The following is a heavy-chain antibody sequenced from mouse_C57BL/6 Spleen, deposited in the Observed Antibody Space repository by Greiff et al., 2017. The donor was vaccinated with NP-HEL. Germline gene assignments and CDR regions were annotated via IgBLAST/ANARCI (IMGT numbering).Heavy chain of an antibody. CDR2: IYPGDGDT. CDR3: ARSRYYGSSYFDY. V-gene: IGHV1-80*01. D-gene: IGHD1-1*01. CDR1: GYAFSSYS. Sequence: QVQLQQSGAELVKPGASVKISCKASGYAFSSYSMNWVKQRPGKGLEWIGQIYPGDGDTNYNGKFKGKATLTADKSSSTAYMQLSSLTSEDSAVYFCARSRYYGSSYFDYWGQGTTLTVSS. J-gene: IGHJ2*01.